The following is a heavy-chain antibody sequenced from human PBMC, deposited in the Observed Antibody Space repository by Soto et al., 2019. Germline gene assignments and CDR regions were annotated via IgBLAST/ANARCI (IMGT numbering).Heavy chain of an antibody. CDR1: GGSISSYY. V-gene: IGHV4-59*01. D-gene: IGHD2-15*01. CDR3: ARGPVVAHADY. Sequence: PSETLSLTWTVSGGSISSYYWSWIWQPPGKGLEWIGYIYYSGSTNYNPSLKSRVTISVDTSKNQFSLKLSSVTAADTAVYYCARGPVVAHADYWGQGTLVTVSS. J-gene: IGHJ4*02. CDR2: IYYSGST.